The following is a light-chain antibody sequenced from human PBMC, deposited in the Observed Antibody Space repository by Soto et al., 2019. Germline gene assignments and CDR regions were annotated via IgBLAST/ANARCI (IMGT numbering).Light chain of an antibody. CDR2: GAS. CDR1: QSVSSN. J-gene: IGKJ2*01. CDR3: QQYNYWPRT. V-gene: IGKV3-15*01. Sequence: EIVMTQSPATLSVSPGERATLSRRASQSVSSNLAWYQQKPGQAPRLLIYGASTRATGIPARFSGSGSGTEFTLTISSLQSEDFAVYFCQQYNYWPRTFGQGTKLEIK.